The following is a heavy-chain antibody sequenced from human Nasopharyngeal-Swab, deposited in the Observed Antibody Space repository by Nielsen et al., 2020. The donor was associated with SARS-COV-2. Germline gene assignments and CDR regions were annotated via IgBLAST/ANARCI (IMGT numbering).Heavy chain of an antibody. V-gene: IGHV3-74*01. CDR1: GFTFDDYV. J-gene: IGHJ6*02. CDR3: ARDDLGRYGMDV. CDR2: INSDGSST. Sequence: GGSLRLSCAASGFTFDDYVMHWVRQDPGKGLVWVSRINSDGSSTTYADSVKGRFTISRDNAKSTLYLQMNSLRAEDTAVYYCARDDLGRYGMDVWGQGTTVTVSS.